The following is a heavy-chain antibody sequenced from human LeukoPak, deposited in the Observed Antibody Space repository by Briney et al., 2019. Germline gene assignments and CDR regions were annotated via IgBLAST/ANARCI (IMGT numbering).Heavy chain of an antibody. V-gene: IGHV4-4*02. J-gene: IGHJ2*01. CDR2: IYHSGST. CDR3: ERVSGPVTSYWYFDL. CDR1: GGSISSSNW. Sequence: PSETLSLTCAVSGGSISSSNWWSWVRQPPGKGLEWIGEIYHSGSTNYNPSLKSRVSISVDKSKNQFSLELTSVTAADTAVYYCERVSGPVTSYWYFDLWGRGTLVTVSS. D-gene: IGHD4-11*01.